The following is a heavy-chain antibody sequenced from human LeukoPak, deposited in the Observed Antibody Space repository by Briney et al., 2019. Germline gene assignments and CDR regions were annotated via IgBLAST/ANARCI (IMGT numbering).Heavy chain of an antibody. V-gene: IGHV6-1*01. CDR1: GDSVSSNSAA. Sequence: QTVGLTCAISGDSVSSNSAAWNWIRQSPSRGLEWLGRTYYRSKWYNDYAVSVKSRITINPDTSENQFSLQLNSVTPEDTAVYYCARGVVVVPAAGFDPWGEGTLVSASS. CDR2: TYYRSKWYN. D-gene: IGHD2-2*01. J-gene: IGHJ5*02. CDR3: ARGVVVVPAAGFDP.